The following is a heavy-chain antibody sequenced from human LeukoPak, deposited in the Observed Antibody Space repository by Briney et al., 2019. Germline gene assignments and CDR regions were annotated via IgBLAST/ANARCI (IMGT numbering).Heavy chain of an antibody. D-gene: IGHD2-15*01. CDR1: GGSFSGYY. Sequence: SETLSLTCAVYGGSFSGYYWSWIRQPPGKGLEWIGEINHSGSTNYNPSLKSRVTISVDTSKNQFSLKLSSVTAADTAVYYCARDQGLCSGGSCYDWFDPWGQGTLVTVSS. CDR3: ARDQGLCSGGSCYDWFDP. J-gene: IGHJ5*02. V-gene: IGHV4-34*01. CDR2: INHSGST.